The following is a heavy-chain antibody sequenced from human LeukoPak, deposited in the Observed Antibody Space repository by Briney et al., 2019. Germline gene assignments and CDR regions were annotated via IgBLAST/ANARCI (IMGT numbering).Heavy chain of an antibody. CDR2: IIPVFGTA. CDR1: GGTFSTYI. V-gene: IGHV1-69*06. D-gene: IGHD2-15*01. J-gene: IGHJ6*03. Sequence: SVKVSCKASGGTFSTYIISWVRQAPGQGLEWMGGIIPVFGTANYAEKFQDRVTITADKSTSTAYMELSSLRSEDTAMYYCAINQAGYCGGGSCYRHEFYYMDVWGKGTSVTVSS. CDR3: AINQAGYCGGGSCYRHEFYYMDV.